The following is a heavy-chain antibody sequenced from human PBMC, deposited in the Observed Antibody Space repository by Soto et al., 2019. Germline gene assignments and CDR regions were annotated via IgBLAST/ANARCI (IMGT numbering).Heavy chain of an antibody. D-gene: IGHD6-6*01. CDR3: AKDGEYSSSDAFDI. V-gene: IGHV3-30*18. CDR2: ISYDGSNK. J-gene: IGHJ3*02. Sequence: QVQLVESGGGVVQPGRSLRLSCAASGFTFSSYGMHWVRQAPGKGLEWVAVISYDGSNKYYADSVKGRFTISRDNSKNTLYLQMNSLRAEDTAVDYCAKDGEYSSSDAFDIWGQGTMVTVSS. CDR1: GFTFSSYG.